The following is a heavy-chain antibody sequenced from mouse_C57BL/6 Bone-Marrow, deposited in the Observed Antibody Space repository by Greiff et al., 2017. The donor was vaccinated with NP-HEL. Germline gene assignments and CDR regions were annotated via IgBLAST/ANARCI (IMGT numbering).Heavy chain of an antibody. V-gene: IGHV1-62-2*01. CDR2: FYPGSGSI. CDR3: ARHEALPYDGYTWFAY. D-gene: IGHD2-3*01. CDR1: GYTFTEYT. J-gene: IGHJ3*01. Sequence: QVQLQQSGAELVKPGASVKLSCKASGYTFTEYTIHWVKQRSGQGLEWIGWFYPGSGSIKYNEKFKDKATLTAYKSSSTVYMELSRLTSEDSAVYFCARHEALPYDGYTWFAYWGQGTLVTVSA.